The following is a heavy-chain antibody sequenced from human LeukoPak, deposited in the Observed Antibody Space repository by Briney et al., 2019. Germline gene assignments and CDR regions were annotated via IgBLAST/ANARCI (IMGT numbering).Heavy chain of an antibody. CDR3: AKDHDYVWGSYHDHYYFDY. D-gene: IGHD3-16*02. J-gene: IGHJ4*02. Sequence: GGSLRLSCAASGFTVSRNYMSWVRQAPGKGLEWVSVIYSGGSTYYADSVKGRFTISRDNSKNTLYLQMNSLRAEDTAVYYCAKDHDYVWGSYHDHYYFDYWGQGTLVTVSS. V-gene: IGHV3-53*05. CDR2: IYSGGST. CDR1: GFTVSRNY.